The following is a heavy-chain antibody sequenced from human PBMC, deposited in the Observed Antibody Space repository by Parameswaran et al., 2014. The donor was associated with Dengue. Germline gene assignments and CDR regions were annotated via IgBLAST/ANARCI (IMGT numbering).Heavy chain of an antibody. J-gene: IGHJ6*02. V-gene: IGHV4-34*01. Sequence: PGKGLEWIGEINHSGSTNYNPSLKSRVTISVDTSKNQFSLKLSSVTAADTAVYYCARTSPYYYYGMDVWGQGTTVTVSS. CDR2: INHSGST. CDR3: ARTSPYYYYGMDV.